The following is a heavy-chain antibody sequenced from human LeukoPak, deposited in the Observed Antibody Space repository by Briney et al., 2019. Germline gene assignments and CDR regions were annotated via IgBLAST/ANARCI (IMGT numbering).Heavy chain of an antibody. D-gene: IGHD6-19*01. J-gene: IGHJ4*02. Sequence: GGSLRLSCAASGFTFSSSAMNWVRQAPGKGLEWVSSISSSSSYIYYADSVKGRFTISRDNAKNSLYLQMNSLRAEDTAVYYCARDIAVAGSDYWGQGTLVTVSS. CDR1: GFTFSSSA. CDR3: ARDIAVAGSDY. V-gene: IGHV3-21*01. CDR2: ISSSSSYI.